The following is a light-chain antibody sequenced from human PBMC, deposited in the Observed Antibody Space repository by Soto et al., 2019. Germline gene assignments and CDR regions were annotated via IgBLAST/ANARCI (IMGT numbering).Light chain of an antibody. CDR2: DAS. J-gene: IGKJ5*01. Sequence: EIVLKQSPATLSLYTGERATLSCRASQGVSSYLAWYQQRSGQAPRPLIYDASNRATGIPARFSGSGSGTDFTLTISRLEPEDFAVYYCQQYVTSPITFGQGTRLEI. CDR3: QQYVTSPIT. V-gene: IGKV3D-11*01. CDR1: QGVSSY.